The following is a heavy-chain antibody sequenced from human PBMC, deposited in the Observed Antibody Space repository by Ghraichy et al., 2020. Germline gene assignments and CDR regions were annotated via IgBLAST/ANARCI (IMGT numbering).Heavy chain of an antibody. CDR3: ARDDCTGGSCYPYYGVDV. J-gene: IGHJ6*02. D-gene: IGHD2-15*01. Sequence: SETLSLTCTVSGGSINSYYWSWIRQPPGKGLEWIGFIYYSGSTKYNPSLKSRVTISIDTSKTQFSLRPSSVTAADTAVYYCARDDCTGGSCYPYYGVDVWGQGTTVTVSS. CDR2: IYYSGST. CDR1: GGSINSYY. V-gene: IGHV4-59*01.